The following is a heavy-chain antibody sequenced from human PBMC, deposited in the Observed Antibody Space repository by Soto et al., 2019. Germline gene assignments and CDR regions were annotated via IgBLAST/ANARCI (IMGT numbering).Heavy chain of an antibody. CDR2: INHSGST. CDR3: ARGIQLWTRSVGGFDP. D-gene: IGHD5-18*01. Sequence: QVQLQQWGAGLLKPSETLSLTCAVYGGSFSGYYWSWIRQPPGKGLEWIGEINHSGSTNYNPSLKSRVTISVDTSKNQFSLKLSSVTAADTAVYYCARGIQLWTRSVGGFDPWGQGTLVTVSS. CDR1: GGSFSGYY. J-gene: IGHJ5*02. V-gene: IGHV4-34*01.